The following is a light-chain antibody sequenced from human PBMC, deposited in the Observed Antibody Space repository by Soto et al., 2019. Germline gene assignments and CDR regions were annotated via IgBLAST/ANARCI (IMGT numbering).Light chain of an antibody. CDR3: LQDDDYPFT. Sequence: AIQVTQSPSSLSPPVGGRAAISWRASQGIRNELSWYQQKPGKAPKFLIFAASNLQSGVPSRFSGSGSGTDFTLTISSLQPEDFATYFCLQDDDYPFTFGGGTKVDIK. CDR2: AAS. J-gene: IGKJ4*01. CDR1: QGIRNE. V-gene: IGKV1-6*01.